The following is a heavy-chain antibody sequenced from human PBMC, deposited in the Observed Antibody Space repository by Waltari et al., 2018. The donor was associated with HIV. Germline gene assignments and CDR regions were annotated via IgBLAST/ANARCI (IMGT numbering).Heavy chain of an antibody. D-gene: IGHD2-8*01. CDR2: MYYSGST. CDR1: GASISSSSYY. J-gene: IGHJ3*02. Sequence: QLQLQESGPGLVKPSETLSLTCTVSGASISSSSYYWGWIRRPPGKGLAWIGSMYYSGSTYYNPSLKSRVSISVATSKNQFSLKLSSVTAADTAVYYCARHRGESVSDAFDMWGQGTMVTVSS. CDR3: ARHRGESVSDAFDM. V-gene: IGHV4-39*01.